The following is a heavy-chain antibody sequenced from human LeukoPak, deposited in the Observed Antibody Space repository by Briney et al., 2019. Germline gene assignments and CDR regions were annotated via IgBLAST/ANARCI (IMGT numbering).Heavy chain of an antibody. CDR1: GGSFSGYY. V-gene: IGHV4-34*01. Sequence: SETLSLTCAVYGGSFSGYYWSRIRQPPGKGLEWIGEINHSGSTNYNPSLKSRVTISVDTSKNQFSLKLSSVTAADTAVYYCARDRRVFWSGYYTTNDAFDIWGQGTMVTVSS. CDR3: ARDRRVFWSGYYTTNDAFDI. D-gene: IGHD3-3*01. J-gene: IGHJ3*02. CDR2: INHSGST.